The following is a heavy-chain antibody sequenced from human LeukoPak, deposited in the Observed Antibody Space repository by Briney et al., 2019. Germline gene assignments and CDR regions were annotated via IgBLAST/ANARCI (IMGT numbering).Heavy chain of an antibody. CDR1: GGSFSGYY. V-gene: IGHV4-34*01. CDR3: ARGGRGYSGYVRY. CDR2: INHSGST. J-gene: IGHJ4*02. Sequence: KSSETLSLTCAVYGGSFSGYYWSWIRQPPGKGLEWIGEINHSGSTNYNPSLKSQVTISVDTSKNQFSLKLSSVTAADTAVYYCARGGRGYSGYVRYWGQGTLVTVSS. D-gene: IGHD5-12*01.